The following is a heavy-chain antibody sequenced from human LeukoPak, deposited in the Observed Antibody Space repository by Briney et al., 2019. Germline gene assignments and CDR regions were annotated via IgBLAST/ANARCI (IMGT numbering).Heavy chain of an antibody. CDR1: GGSISSSSYY. CDR3: ATIKYSYYSMDV. Sequence: TSETLSLTCTVSGGSISSSSYYWGWIRQPPGKGLEWIGSIYYSGSTYYNPSLKSRVTISVDTSKNQFSLKLSSVTDADTAVYYCATIKYSYYSMDVWGKGTTVTVSS. D-gene: IGHD5-24*01. CDR2: IYYSGST. V-gene: IGHV4-39*01. J-gene: IGHJ6*03.